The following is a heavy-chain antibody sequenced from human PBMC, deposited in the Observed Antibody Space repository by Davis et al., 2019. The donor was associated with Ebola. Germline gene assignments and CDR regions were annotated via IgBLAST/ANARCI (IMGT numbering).Heavy chain of an antibody. V-gene: IGHV3-23*01. J-gene: IGHJ6*04. CDR1: GFVFRNYV. Sequence: PGGSLRLSCAASGFVFRNYVMSWVRQAPGKGLEWVSTLGTSADTYYADSVKGRFTISRDNSKNTLYLQMNSLRAEDTAVYYCARVGYCSSTSCRSPYYYYGMDVWGKGTTVTVSS. CDR3: ARVGYCSSTSCRSPYYYYGMDV. D-gene: IGHD2-2*03. CDR2: LGTSADT.